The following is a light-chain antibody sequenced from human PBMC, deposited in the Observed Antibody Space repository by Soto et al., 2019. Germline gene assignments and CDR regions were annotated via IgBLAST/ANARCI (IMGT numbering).Light chain of an antibody. Sequence: QSALTQPASVSGSPGQSITISCTGTSIDIGGYNYVSWYQQHPVKAPKLMLYGVSDRPSGVSTRFSGSRSGNTASLTISGLQAEDEADSYCSSYTSSSTRVFGGGTTLTVL. CDR1: SIDIGGYNY. J-gene: IGLJ2*01. CDR3: SSYTSSSTRV. CDR2: GVS. V-gene: IGLV2-14*01.